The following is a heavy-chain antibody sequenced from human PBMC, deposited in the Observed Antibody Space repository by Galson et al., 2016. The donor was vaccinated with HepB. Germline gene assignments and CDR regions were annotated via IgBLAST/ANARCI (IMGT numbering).Heavy chain of an antibody. CDR3: ARVAYSSSWSDY. J-gene: IGHJ4*02. D-gene: IGHD6-13*01. V-gene: IGHV3-21*01. CDR1: GFTFSSHS. Sequence: SLRLSCAASGFTFSSHSMNWVLQAPGKGLEWVSYISSSYSYIYYADSIKGRFTISRDNAKNSLYLQLNSLRAEDTAVYYCARVAYSSSWSDYWGQGTLVTVSS. CDR2: ISSSYSYI.